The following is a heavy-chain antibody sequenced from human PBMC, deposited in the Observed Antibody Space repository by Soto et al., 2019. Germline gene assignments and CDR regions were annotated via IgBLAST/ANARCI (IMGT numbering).Heavy chain of an antibody. D-gene: IGHD6-13*01. J-gene: IGHJ6*02. CDR2: IKSKGGGGKA. Sequence: EVQLVESGGGLVTPGGSLTLSCAAAGFRVSPAWMNWVRHATGKGLEWVGLIKSKGGGGKAEYAAPVQGRFIISSDDSKNTISLPMNSLKPEDTAMSSCLWQQDFYYGRAVWGQGTTVPVSS. V-gene: IGHV3-15*07. CDR3: LWQQDFYYGRAV. CDR1: GFRVSPAW.